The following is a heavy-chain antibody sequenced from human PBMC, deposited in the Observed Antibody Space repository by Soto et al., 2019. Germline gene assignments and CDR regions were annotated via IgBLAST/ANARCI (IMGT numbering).Heavy chain of an antibody. Sequence: QVHLVQSGAVVKKPGASVKVSCKGSGYTFTSYGITWVRQAPGQGLEWMGWISAHNGNTDYAQKLQGRVTVTRETSTSTAYMELRSLRSDDTAVYYCARGRYGDYWGQGALVTVSS. CDR2: ISAHNGNT. V-gene: IGHV1-18*01. CDR1: GYTFTSYG. D-gene: IGHD1-1*01. CDR3: ARGRYGDY. J-gene: IGHJ4*02.